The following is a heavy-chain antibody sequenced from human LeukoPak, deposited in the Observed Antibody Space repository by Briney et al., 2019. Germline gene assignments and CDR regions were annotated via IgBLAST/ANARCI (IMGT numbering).Heavy chain of an antibody. D-gene: IGHD3-3*01. CDR1: GFTFSSYW. CDR2: INSDGSST. J-gene: IGHJ4*02. Sequence: GGSLRLSCAASGFTFSSYWMHWVRQAPGKGLVWVSRINSDGSSTSYADSVKGRFTISRDNAKNTLYLQMNSLRAEDTAVYYCAREGGEWLPPDYWGEGTLVTVSS. CDR3: AREGGEWLPPDY. V-gene: IGHV3-74*01.